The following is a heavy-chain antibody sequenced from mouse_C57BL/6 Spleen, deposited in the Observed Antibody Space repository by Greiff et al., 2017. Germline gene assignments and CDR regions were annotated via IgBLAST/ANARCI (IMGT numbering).Heavy chain of an antibody. Sequence: EVQLQQSGPELVKPGASVKIPCKASGYTFTDYNMDWVKQSHGKSLEWIGDINPNNGGTNYNQKFKGKATLTVDTSSSTAYMELRILTSEDTAVYYCAIYDDYDEWYFDVWGTGTTVTVSS. J-gene: IGHJ1*03. CDR3: AIYDDYDEWYFDV. V-gene: IGHV1-18*01. D-gene: IGHD2-4*01. CDR2: INPNNGGT. CDR1: GYTFTDYN.